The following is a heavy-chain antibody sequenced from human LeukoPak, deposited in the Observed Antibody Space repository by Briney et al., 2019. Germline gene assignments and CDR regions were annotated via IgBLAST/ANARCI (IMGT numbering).Heavy chain of an antibody. CDR3: ASSRYYYDTSTYYYIHYFDY. Sequence: GGSLRLSXAASGFIFNNNTMNWVRQAPGKGLEWVASISSTSTYIYYADLVKGRFTVSRDNAKNSLYLQMNSLTADDTALYYCASSRYYYDTSTYYYIHYFDYWGQGALVTVSS. J-gene: IGHJ4*02. D-gene: IGHD3-22*01. V-gene: IGHV3-21*01. CDR1: GFIFNNNT. CDR2: ISSTSTYI.